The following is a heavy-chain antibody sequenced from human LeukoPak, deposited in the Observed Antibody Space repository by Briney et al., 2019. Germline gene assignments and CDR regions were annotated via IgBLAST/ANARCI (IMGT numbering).Heavy chain of an antibody. V-gene: IGHV1-2*02. D-gene: IGHD2-2*01. J-gene: IGHJ6*02. CDR3: ARDEGYCSSTSCSNYYYYGMDV. Sequence: GASVKVSCKASGYTFTGYYMHWVRQAPGQGLEGMGWINPNSGGTNYAQKFQGRVTMTRDTSISTAYMELSRLRSDDTAVYYCARDEGYCSSTSCSNYYYYGMDVWGQGTTVTVSS. CDR1: GYTFTGYY. CDR2: INPNSGGT.